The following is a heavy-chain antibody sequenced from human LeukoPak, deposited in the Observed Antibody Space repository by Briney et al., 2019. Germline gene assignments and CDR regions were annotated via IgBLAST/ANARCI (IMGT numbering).Heavy chain of an antibody. Sequence: GGSLRLSCAASGFTFSSYEMNWVRQAPGKGLEWVSYISSSGSTIYYADSVKGRFTISRDNAKNTLYLQMNSLRAEDTAVYYCAKELSCSGGSCYQHAYDYWGQGTLVTVSS. CDR3: AKELSCSGGSCYQHAYDY. V-gene: IGHV3-48*03. D-gene: IGHD2-15*01. J-gene: IGHJ4*02. CDR1: GFTFSSYE. CDR2: ISSSGSTI.